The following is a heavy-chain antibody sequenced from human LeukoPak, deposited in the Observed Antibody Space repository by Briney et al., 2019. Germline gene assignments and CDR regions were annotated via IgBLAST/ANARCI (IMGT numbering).Heavy chain of an antibody. D-gene: IGHD3-10*01. CDR2: INHSGST. CDR3: ARQLLWFGESLDY. J-gene: IGHJ4*02. Sequence: SETLSLTCAVYGGSFSGYYWSWIRQPPGKGLEWIGEINHSGSTNYNPSLKSRVTISVDTSKNQFSLKLSSVTAADTAVYYCARQLLWFGESLDYWGQGTLVTVSP. V-gene: IGHV4-34*01. CDR1: GGSFSGYY.